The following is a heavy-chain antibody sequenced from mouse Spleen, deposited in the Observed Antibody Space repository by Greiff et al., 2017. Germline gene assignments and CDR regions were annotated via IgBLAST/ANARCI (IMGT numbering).Heavy chain of an antibody. V-gene: IGHV1-50*01. CDR3: ARIPVCYAMDY. J-gene: IGHJ4*01. CDR2: IDPSDSYT. CDR1: GFTFTSYC. Sequence: QVQLQQPGAELVKPGASVKLSCTASGFTFTSYCMPWVRQRPGQGLEWIGEIDPSDSYTNYQQKLKGIFTLTVDTSSSTVYMQLSSLTSEDSAVYYCARIPVCYAMDYWGQGTSVTVSS.